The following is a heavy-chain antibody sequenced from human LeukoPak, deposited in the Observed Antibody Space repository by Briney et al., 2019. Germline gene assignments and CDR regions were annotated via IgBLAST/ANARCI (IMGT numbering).Heavy chain of an antibody. CDR2: IDPGDSYT. D-gene: IGHD5-24*01. CDR3: AYMATGDYDF. CDR1: GYSFTSYW. V-gene: IGHV5-10-1*01. Sequence: GESLKISCKGSGYSFTSYWISWVRQMPGKGLEWMGRIDPGDSYTNYSPSFQGRVTFSADKSINTAYLQWSRLKASDTAMYYCAYMATGDYDFWGQGTLVTVSS. J-gene: IGHJ4*02.